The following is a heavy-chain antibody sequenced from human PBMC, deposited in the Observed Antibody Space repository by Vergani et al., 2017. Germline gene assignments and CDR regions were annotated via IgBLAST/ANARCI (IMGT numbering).Heavy chain of an antibody. CDR3: ARWWELKGGTVGFDP. V-gene: IGHV1-18*04. CDR1: GYTFTSYG. Sequence: QVQLVQSGAEVKKPGASVKVSCKASGYTFTSYGISWVRQAPGKGLEWMGWISAYNGITNYAQKLQGRVTMTTDTSTSTAYMELRSLRSDDTAVYYCARWWELKGGTVGFDPWGQGTLVTVSS. D-gene: IGHD1-26*01. CDR2: ISAYNGIT. J-gene: IGHJ5*02.